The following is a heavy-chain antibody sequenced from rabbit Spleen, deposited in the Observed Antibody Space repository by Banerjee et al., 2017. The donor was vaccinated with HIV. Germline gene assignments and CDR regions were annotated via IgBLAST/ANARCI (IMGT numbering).Heavy chain of an antibody. CDR3: ARDPYLNNNYPNL. CDR1: GFSFSSSYY. Sequence: QSLEESGGDLVKPGASLTLTCTASGFSFSSSYYMCWVRQAPGKGLEWIACIYGGSSGSPYYASWAKGRFTISKSSSTTVTLQMTSLTAADTATYFCARDPYLNNNYPNLWGPGTLVTVS. D-gene: IGHD7-1*01. CDR2: IYGGSSGSP. J-gene: IGHJ4*01. V-gene: IGHV1S40*01.